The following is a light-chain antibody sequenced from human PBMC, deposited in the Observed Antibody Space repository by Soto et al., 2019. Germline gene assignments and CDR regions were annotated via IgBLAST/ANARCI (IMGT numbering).Light chain of an antibody. CDR1: ESVSNSH. V-gene: IGKV3-20*01. CDR2: GVS. J-gene: IGKJ4*01. Sequence: EIVLTQSPGTLSLSPGERATLSCRASESVSNSHLAWHQQKPGQAPRLLIFGVSNRAAGIPDRFSGSGSGTDFTLTIYRLEPEDYAVYYCHQYDKSPLTFGGGTKVEIK. CDR3: HQYDKSPLT.